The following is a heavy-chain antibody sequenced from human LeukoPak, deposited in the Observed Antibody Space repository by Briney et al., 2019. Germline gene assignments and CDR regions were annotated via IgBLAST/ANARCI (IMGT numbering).Heavy chain of an antibody. CDR2: IYIGGTT. CDR1: GFTVSSKY. J-gene: IGHJ4*02. CDR3: AASGYYFDF. V-gene: IGHV3-66*02. D-gene: IGHD1-1*01. Sequence: PGGSLSLSCAASGFTVSSKYMNWVRQAPGKGLEWVTVIYIGGTTYYADSVKGRFTISRDNSKNTLYLQMDSLRAEDTAVYYCAASGYYFDFWGQGTLVTVSS.